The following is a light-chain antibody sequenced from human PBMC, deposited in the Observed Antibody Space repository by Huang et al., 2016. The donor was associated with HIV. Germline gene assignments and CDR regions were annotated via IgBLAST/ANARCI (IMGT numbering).Light chain of an antibody. CDR1: QSLSNT. Sequence: EIVMTQSPATLSVSPGDRVTLSCRASQSLSNTLAWYQQRPGQAPRLLIYGASTRAAGVPVRFSGGGSGTDFTLTITGLQFEDFAVYYCQQYSNWPRTFGQGTKV. V-gene: IGKV3-15*01. CDR2: GAS. CDR3: QQYSNWPRT. J-gene: IGKJ1*01.